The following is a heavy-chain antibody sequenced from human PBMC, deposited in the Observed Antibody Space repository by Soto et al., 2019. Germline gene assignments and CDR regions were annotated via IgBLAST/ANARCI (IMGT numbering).Heavy chain of an antibody. V-gene: IGHV4-39*01. J-gene: IGHJ5*02. Sequence: SETLSLTCTVSGGSISSSSYYWGWIRQPPGKGLEWIGSIYYSGSTYYNPSLKSRVTISVDTSKNQFSLKLSSVTAADTAVYYCARRVVPAAYNWFDPWGQGTLVTVSS. CDR3: ARRVVPAAYNWFDP. CDR2: IYYSGST. D-gene: IGHD2-2*01. CDR1: GGSISSSSYY.